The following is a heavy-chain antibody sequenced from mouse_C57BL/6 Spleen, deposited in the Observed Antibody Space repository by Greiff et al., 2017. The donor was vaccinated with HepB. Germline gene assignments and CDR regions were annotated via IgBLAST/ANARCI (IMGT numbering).Heavy chain of an antibody. V-gene: IGHV1-81*01. J-gene: IGHJ1*03. Sequence: QVQLQQSGAELARPGASVKLSCKASGYTFTSYGISWVKQRTGQGLEWIGEIYPRSGNTYYNEKFKGKATLTADKSSSTAYMELRSLTSEDSAVYFCARSTDYDYDDGWYFDVWGTGTTVTVSS. CDR2: IYPRSGNT. CDR3: ARSTDYDYDDGWYFDV. D-gene: IGHD2-4*01. CDR1: GYTFTSYG.